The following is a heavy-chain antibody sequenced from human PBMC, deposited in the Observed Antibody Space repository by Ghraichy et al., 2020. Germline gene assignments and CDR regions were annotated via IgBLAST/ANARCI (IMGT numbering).Heavy chain of an antibody. Sequence: SVKVSCKASGFTFTSSAMQWVRQARGQRLEWIGWIVVGSGNTNYAQKFQERVTITRDMSTSTAYMELSSLRSEDTAVYYCAAVLNVDTAGWHDLAFDIWGQGTMVTVSS. CDR2: IVVGSGNT. D-gene: IGHD5-18*01. CDR3: AAVLNVDTAGWHDLAFDI. CDR1: GFTFTSSA. V-gene: IGHV1-58*02. J-gene: IGHJ3*02.